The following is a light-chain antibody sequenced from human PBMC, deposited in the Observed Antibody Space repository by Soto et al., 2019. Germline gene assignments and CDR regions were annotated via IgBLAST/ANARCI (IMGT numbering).Light chain of an antibody. CDR1: QTISSW. Sequence: IQMTQSPSTLSGSVGDRVTITCRASQTISSWLAWYQQKPGKAPKLLIYAASTLQSGVPSRFSGSGSGTEFTLTISSLQPEDFATYYCQQFNSYPITFGQGTRLEIK. V-gene: IGKV1-5*01. CDR3: QQFNSYPIT. J-gene: IGKJ5*01. CDR2: AAS.